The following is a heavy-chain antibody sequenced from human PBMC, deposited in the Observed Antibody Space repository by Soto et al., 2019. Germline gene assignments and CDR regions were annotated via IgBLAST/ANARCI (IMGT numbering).Heavy chain of an antibody. J-gene: IGHJ6*02. V-gene: IGHV3-23*01. Sequence: EVQLLESGGGLVQPGGSLRLSCSASGFTFNDYAMSWVRQAPGKGLEWVSTISGSGGATYYADSVKGRFTISRENSKNTVYLQMSSLRTEDTAIYYCAKGDPRQLPSFYHYYYGGDVWGQGTTVTVSS. CDR2: ISGSGGAT. D-gene: IGHD1-26*01. CDR3: AKGDPRQLPSFYHYYYGGDV. CDR1: GFTFNDYA.